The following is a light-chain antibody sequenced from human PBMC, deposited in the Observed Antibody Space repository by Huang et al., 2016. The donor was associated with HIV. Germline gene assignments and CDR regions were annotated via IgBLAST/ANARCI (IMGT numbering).Light chain of an antibody. CDR3: QQTYDTPPLT. V-gene: IGKV1-39*01. CDR2: AAS. CDR1: QSVSNY. J-gene: IGKJ4*01. Sequence: DIQMTQSPSSLSASVGDRVTITCRASQSVSNYLNWYQHKPGKAPKLLIYAASTLQSGVPSRFSGSGSGTHFTLTISSLQPEDFATYYCQQTYDTPPLTFGGGTKV.